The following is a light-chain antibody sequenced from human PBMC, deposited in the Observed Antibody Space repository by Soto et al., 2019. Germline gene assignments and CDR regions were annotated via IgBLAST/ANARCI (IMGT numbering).Light chain of an antibody. V-gene: IGKV3-20*01. CDR1: KSVSSSY. Sequence: EIVLTQSPGPLSLSPGERATLSCRASKSVSSSYLAWYQQKPGQAPRLLIYGASSRATGIPDRFSGSGSGTDFTLTISRLEPEDFAVYYCQQYGSSPPTFGQGTKVEIK. J-gene: IGKJ1*01. CDR2: GAS. CDR3: QQYGSSPPT.